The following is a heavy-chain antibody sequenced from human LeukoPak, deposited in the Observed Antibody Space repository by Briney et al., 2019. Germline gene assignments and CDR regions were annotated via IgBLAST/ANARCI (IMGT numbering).Heavy chain of an antibody. J-gene: IGHJ3*02. CDR2: IIPIFGTA. CDR3: ARRNPLTQDAFDI. Sequence: GASVKVSCKASGGTFSSYAISWVRQAPGQGLEWMGGIIPIFGTANYAQKFQGRVTITADESTSTAYMELSSLRSEDTAVYYCARRNPLTQDAFDIWGQGTMVTVSS. CDR1: GGTFSSYA. V-gene: IGHV1-69*13. D-gene: IGHD2-21*02.